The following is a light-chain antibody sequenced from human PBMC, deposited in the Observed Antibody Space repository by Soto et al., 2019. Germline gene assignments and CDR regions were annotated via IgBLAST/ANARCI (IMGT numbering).Light chain of an antibody. V-gene: IGKV3-15*01. Sequence: EIVLTQSPATLSWSPGETATLSCRASQSVGINLAWYQHKHGQAPRLLIHGASTRANGIPARFTGSGSGTEFTLTISSLQSEDFAVYYCQQYDKWPPITFGQGTRLEIK. CDR1: QSVGIN. CDR2: GAS. J-gene: IGKJ5*01. CDR3: QQYDKWPPIT.